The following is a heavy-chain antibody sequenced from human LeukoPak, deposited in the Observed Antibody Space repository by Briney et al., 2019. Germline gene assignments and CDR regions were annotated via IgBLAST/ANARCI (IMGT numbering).Heavy chain of an antibody. J-gene: IGHJ5*02. D-gene: IGHD6-13*01. CDR2: IHHSGDT. Sequence: SETLSLTCTVSGGSITSYYWSWIRQPPGKGLEWIGYIHHSGDTRYNPSLKSRVTMSIDTSKYQFSLKVNFVTAADTAVYYCAASGPPAPDNWFDPWGQGTLVTVSS. V-gene: IGHV4-59*03. CDR3: AASGPPAPDNWFDP. CDR1: GGSITSYY.